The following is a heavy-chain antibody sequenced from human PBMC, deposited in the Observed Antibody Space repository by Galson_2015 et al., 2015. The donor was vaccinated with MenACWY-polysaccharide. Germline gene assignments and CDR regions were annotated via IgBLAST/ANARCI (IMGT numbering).Heavy chain of an antibody. CDR2: IKQDGSEK. J-gene: IGHJ4*02. V-gene: IGHV3-7*01. CDR1: GFTFSNFW. CDR3: ARERWVRGVFFDQ. Sequence: SLRLSCAASGFTFSNFWMSWVRQAPGKGLEWVASIKQDGSEKYLVDSVKGRFTISRDNAEYSLFLQMNSLRAEDTAVYYCARERWVRGVFFDQWGQGTLVTVSS. D-gene: IGHD3-10*01.